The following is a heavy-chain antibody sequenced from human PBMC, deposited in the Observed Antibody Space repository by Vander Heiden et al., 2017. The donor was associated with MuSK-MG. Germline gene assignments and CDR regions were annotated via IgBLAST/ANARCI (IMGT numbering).Heavy chain of an antibody. CDR2: FVGSGGGI. CDR1: GFPFSSYA. CDR3: VKGLGYCSSASCYEDY. V-gene: IGHV3-23*01. Sequence: EVQLLESGGGLVQPGGSLRLTCAAPGFPFSSYAMNWVRQAPGKGLEWVAVFVGSGGGIYYADSVKGRFIVSRDNSKNTLSLQMSSLRAEDTAVYFCVKGLGYCSSASCYEDYWGQGTLVTVSS. D-gene: IGHD2-2*01. J-gene: IGHJ4*02.